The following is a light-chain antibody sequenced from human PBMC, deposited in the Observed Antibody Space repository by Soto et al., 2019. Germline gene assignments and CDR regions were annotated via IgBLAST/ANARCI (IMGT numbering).Light chain of an antibody. V-gene: IGKV3-11*01. CDR2: DAS. J-gene: IGKJ3*01. CDR1: QSVGTY. CDR3: QQRSNLFS. Sequence: EIVLTQSPATLSLSLGKRATLSCRASQSVGTYLAWYQQKPGHAPRLLIYDASYRATGIPARFSGSGSGTVFTLTISLLEPEYFAFYYCQQRSNLFSFGPGTKVDIK.